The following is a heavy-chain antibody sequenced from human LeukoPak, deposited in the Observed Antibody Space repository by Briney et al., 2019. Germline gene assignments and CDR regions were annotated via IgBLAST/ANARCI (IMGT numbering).Heavy chain of an antibody. D-gene: IGHD6-13*01. J-gene: IGHJ4*02. Sequence: GGSLRLSCAASGFTFSSYWMSWVRQAPGKGLEWVANVKYDGSEKYYVDSVKGRFTISRDNAKNSLYLQMNSLRAEDTAVYYCARDIEAAGLFLDYWGQGTLVTVSS. CDR1: GFTFSSYW. CDR3: ARDIEAAGLFLDY. CDR2: VKYDGSEK. V-gene: IGHV3-7*01.